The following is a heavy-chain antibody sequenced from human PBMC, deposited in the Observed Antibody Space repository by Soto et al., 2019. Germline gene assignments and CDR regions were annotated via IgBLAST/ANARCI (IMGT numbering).Heavy chain of an antibody. CDR3: AKDQGVVTDFYFYAGMAV. Sequence: QVQLVQSGAEVKKPGSSVKVSCRASGGTFNNFAISWVRQAPGQGLEWMGGIIPLFSKTNSAQKFQGRVTFTANDSTSTAYMSLGSLRSADQAVYYCAKDQGVVTDFYFYAGMAVWGQGTTVPVSS. CDR1: GGTFNNFA. V-gene: IGHV1-69*01. J-gene: IGHJ6*02. CDR2: IIPLFSKT. D-gene: IGHD2-21*02.